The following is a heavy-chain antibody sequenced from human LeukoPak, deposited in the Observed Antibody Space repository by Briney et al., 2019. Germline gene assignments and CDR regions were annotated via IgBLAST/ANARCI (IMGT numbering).Heavy chain of an antibody. CDR3: ASMDCSSTSCYFGSSIEFDY. J-gene: IGHJ4*02. CDR2: INPNGGGT. D-gene: IGHD2-2*01. CDR1: GYTFTGYY. Sequence: ASVKVSCKASGYTFTGYYMHWVRQAPGQGLEWMGRINPNGGGTNYAQKFQGRVTMTRDTSISTAYMELSRLRSDDTAVYYCASMDCSSTSCYFGSSIEFDYWGQGTLVTVSS. V-gene: IGHV1-2*06.